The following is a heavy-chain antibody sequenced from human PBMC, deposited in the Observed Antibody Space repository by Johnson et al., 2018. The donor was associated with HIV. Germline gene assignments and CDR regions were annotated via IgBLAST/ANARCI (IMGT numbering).Heavy chain of an antibody. J-gene: IGHJ3*02. Sequence: QVQLVESGGGLVQPGRSLRLSCAASGFTFDDYAMHWVRQAPGKGLEWVAFVTYDGSKKYYADSVKGRFTISRDNAKNSLYLQMNSLRAEDTAVYYCARGGDGYNSRFREPFGAFEIWGQGTMVTVSS. CDR2: VTYDGSKK. CDR1: GFTFDDYA. CDR3: ARGGDGYNSRFREPFGAFEI. V-gene: IGHV3-30*03. D-gene: IGHD5-24*01.